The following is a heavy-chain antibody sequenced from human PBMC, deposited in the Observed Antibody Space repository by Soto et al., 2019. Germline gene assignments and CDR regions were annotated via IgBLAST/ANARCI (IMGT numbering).Heavy chain of an antibody. J-gene: IGHJ4*02. D-gene: IGHD6-19*01. CDR1: GGSISSYY. CDR3: ARRSSGWHFNY. CDR2: IYYSGST. V-gene: IGHV4-59*01. Sequence: QVQLQESGPGLVKPSETLSLTCTVSGGSISSYYWSWIRQPPGKGLEWIGYIYYSGSTNYNPSLKSRVTTSVDTSKNQFSLKLSSVTAADTAVYYCARRSSGWHFNYWGQGTLVTVSS.